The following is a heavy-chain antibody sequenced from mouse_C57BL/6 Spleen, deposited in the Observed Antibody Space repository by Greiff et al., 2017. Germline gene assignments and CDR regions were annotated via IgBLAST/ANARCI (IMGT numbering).Heavy chain of an antibody. J-gene: IGHJ1*03. CDR1: GYTFTSYW. CDR3: ARPVSQWYFDV. V-gene: IGHV1-72*01. CDR2: IDPNRGGT. Sequence: QVQLQQPGAELVKPGASVKLSCKASGYTFTSYWMHWVKQRPGRGLEWIGRIDPNRGGTKYNEKFKSKATLTVDKPSSTAYMQLSSLTSEDSAVYYSARPVSQWYFDVWGTGTTVTVSS.